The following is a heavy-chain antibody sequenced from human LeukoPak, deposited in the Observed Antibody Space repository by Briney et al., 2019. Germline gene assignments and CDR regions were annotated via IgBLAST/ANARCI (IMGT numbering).Heavy chain of an antibody. V-gene: IGHV1-18*01. CDR3: ARGTSNAPNVHLDY. J-gene: IGHJ4*02. CDR2: ISTYNGNT. D-gene: IGHD1-1*01. Sequence: GASVKVSCTASGYTFSSYSITWVRQAPGQGLEWMGWISTYNGNTYYAQKFQDRVTLTTDTSTTTSYLELRSLISDDTVVYFCARGTSNAPNVHLDYWGQGTLVTVST. CDR1: GYTFSSYS.